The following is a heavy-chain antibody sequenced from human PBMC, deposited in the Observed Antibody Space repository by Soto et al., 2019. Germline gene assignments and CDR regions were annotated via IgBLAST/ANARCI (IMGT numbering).Heavy chain of an antibody. V-gene: IGHV4-59*01. CDR3: ARGLDGSSWSNWFDP. CDR2: IYYSGST. CDR1: GGSISSYY. Sequence: SETLSLTCTVSGGSISSYYWSWIRQPPGKGLEWIGYIYYSGSTNYNPSLKSRVTISVDTSKNQFSLKLSSVTAADTAVYYCARGLDGSSWSNWFDPWGQGTLVTVSS. J-gene: IGHJ5*02. D-gene: IGHD6-13*01.